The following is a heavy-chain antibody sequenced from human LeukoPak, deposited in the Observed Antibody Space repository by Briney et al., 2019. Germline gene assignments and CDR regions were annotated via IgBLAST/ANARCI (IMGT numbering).Heavy chain of an antibody. Sequence: SETLSLTCAVYGGSFSGYYWSWIRQPPGKGLGWIGEINHSGSTNYNPSLKSRVTISVDTSKNQFSLKLSSVTAADTAVYYCARYRSYGYRYYFDYWGQGTLVTVSS. CDR1: GGSFSGYY. V-gene: IGHV4-34*01. J-gene: IGHJ4*02. CDR2: INHSGST. CDR3: ARYRSYGYRYYFDY. D-gene: IGHD5-18*01.